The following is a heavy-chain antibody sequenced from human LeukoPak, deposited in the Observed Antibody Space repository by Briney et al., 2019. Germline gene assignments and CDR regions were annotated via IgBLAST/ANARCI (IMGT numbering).Heavy chain of an antibody. J-gene: IGHJ4*02. V-gene: IGHV4-34*01. D-gene: IGHD6-6*01. CDR3: ARGRLIYAAARPTPKFDY. Sequence: PSETLSLTCAVYGGSFSGYYWSWIRQPPGKGREWIGEINHSGSTNYNPSLKSRVTISVDTSKNQFSLKLGSVTAADTAVYYCARGRLIYAAARPTPKFDYWGQGTLVTVSS. CDR2: INHSGST. CDR1: GGSFSGYY.